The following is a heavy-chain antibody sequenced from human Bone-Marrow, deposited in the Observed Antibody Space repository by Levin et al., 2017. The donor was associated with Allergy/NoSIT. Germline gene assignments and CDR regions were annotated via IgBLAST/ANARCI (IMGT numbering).Heavy chain of an antibody. V-gene: IGHV1-69*13. Sequence: SVKVSCKASGGTFSSYAISWVRQAPGQGLEWMGGIIPIFGTANYAQKFQGRVTITADESTSTAYMELSSLRSEDTAVYYCAREGGVAVAGTGYYYGMDVWGQGTTVTVSS. CDR1: GGTFSSYA. CDR2: IIPIFGTA. J-gene: IGHJ6*02. D-gene: IGHD6-19*01. CDR3: AREGGVAVAGTGYYYGMDV.